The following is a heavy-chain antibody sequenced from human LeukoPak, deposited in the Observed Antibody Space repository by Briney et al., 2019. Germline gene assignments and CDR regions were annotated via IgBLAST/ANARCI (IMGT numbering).Heavy chain of an antibody. CDR3: ARQRFYYGSGSQAEY. CDR1: GYSFSNYW. V-gene: IGHV5-51*07. Sequence: GESLKISCKGSGYSFSNYWIGWVHQMPGKGLEWMGSIYPGDSDTRYSPSFQGQVTISADKSISTAHLQWSGLKASDTAMYYCARQRFYYGSGSQAEYWGQGTLVTVSS. D-gene: IGHD3-10*01. CDR2: IYPGDSDT. J-gene: IGHJ4*02.